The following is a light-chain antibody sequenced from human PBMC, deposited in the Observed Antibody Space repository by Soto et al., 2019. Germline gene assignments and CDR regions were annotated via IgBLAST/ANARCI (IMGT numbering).Light chain of an antibody. CDR1: QTISSW. CDR2: DAS. Sequence: IQMTQSPSTLYASVGDRVTITCRASQTISSWLAWYRQKPGKAPDLLIYDASKLQSGVPSRFSGSGSGTEFTLTISSLQPDDFATYYCQQYNSYSFGQGTKVDIK. CDR3: QQYNSYS. V-gene: IGKV1-5*01. J-gene: IGKJ1*01.